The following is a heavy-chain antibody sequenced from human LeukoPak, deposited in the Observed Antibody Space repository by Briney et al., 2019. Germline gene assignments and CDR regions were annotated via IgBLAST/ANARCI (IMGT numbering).Heavy chain of an antibody. Sequence: SETLSLTCTVSGGSISGYFWSWIRQPPGKGPEWIGYIYSTGTTNYSQSRSSRVTISVDTSKNQLSLNLRFVTATDTAVYHCARHNPPPTGFCSGTSCFMSGSQYFYMDVWGKGTSVTVS. CDR3: ARHNPPPTGFCSGTSCFMSGSQYFYMDV. J-gene: IGHJ6*03. CDR1: GGSISGYF. V-gene: IGHV4-4*09. D-gene: IGHD2-2*01. CDR2: IYSTGTT.